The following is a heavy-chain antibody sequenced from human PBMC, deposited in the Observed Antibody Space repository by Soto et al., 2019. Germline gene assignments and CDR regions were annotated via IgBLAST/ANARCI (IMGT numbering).Heavy chain of an antibody. J-gene: IGHJ6*01. V-gene: IGHV1-18*04. CDR2: ISAYNGNR. Sequence: AAVPVSCMASGYSLTSYGSSWVRQAPGQGLELMGWISAYNGNRSCAQKLQGRVTMTTDTSTSTAYMELSSLRSADTAVYYCARLVVVVPAARNHYGIDVWGQGSTVPGSP. CDR1: GYSLTSYG. D-gene: IGHD2-2*01. CDR3: ARLVVVVPAARNHYGIDV.